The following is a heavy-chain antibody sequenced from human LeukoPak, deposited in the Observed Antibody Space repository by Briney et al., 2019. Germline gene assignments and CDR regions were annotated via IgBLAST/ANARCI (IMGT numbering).Heavy chain of an antibody. V-gene: IGHV1-2*02. J-gene: IGHJ4*02. CDR2: MNPNSGGT. CDR3: ARSSQLGPFDY. CDR1: GYTFTDYY. D-gene: IGHD1-1*01. Sequence: ASVKVSCKASGYTFTDYYMHWVRQAPGQGLEWMGWMNPNSGGTNYAQKFQGRVTMTRDTSISTAYMEVSRLRSDDTAVYYCARSSQLGPFDYWGQGTLVTVSS.